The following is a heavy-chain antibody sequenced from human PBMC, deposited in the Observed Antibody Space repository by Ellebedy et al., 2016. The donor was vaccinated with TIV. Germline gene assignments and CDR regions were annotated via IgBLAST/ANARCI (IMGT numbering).Heavy chain of an antibody. CDR2: IIAIFGTT. CDR3: ATYGSGTYASFDY. J-gene: IGHJ4*02. Sequence: ASVKVSCKASGGTFNSFAISWVRQAPGQGLEWMGGIIAIFGTTIYAQKFQGRVAITADESTSTVHMELSSLRSEDTAIYYCATYGSGTYASFDYWGQGTLVTVSS. D-gene: IGHD3-10*01. CDR1: GGTFNSFA. V-gene: IGHV1-69*13.